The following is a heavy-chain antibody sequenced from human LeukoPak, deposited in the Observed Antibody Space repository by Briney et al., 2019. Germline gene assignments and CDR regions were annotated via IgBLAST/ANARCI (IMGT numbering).Heavy chain of an antibody. V-gene: IGHV1-2*02. CDR3: ARDHPRYYDSSGYFECVY. Sequence: GASVKVSCKASGYIFTGYYMHWVRQAPGQGLEWMGWINPNSGGTNYAQKFQGRVTMTRDTSISTAYMELSRLRSDDTAVYYCARDHPRYYDSSGYFECVYWGQGTLVTVSS. CDR1: GYIFTGYY. D-gene: IGHD3-22*01. J-gene: IGHJ4*02. CDR2: INPNSGGT.